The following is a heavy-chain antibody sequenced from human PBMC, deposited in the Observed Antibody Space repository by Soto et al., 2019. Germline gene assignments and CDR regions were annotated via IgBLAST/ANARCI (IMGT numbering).Heavy chain of an antibody. Sequence: EVQLVESGGGLVKPGGSLRLSCAASGFTFSNAWMSWVRQAPGKGLEWVGRIKSKTDGGTTDYAAPVKGRFTISRDNSKNTLYLQMNSLRAEDTAVYYCAKVVAAAGTFDYWGQGTLVTVSS. CDR2: IKSKTDGGTT. J-gene: IGHJ4*02. CDR1: GFTFSNAW. CDR3: AKVVAAAGTFDY. V-gene: IGHV3-15*01. D-gene: IGHD6-13*01.